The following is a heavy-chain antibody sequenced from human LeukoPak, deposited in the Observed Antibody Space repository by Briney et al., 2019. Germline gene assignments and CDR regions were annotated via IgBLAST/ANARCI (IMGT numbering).Heavy chain of an antibody. J-gene: IGHJ2*01. D-gene: IGHD3-16*01. CDR2: IYTSGSTGDT. Sequence: SETLSLTCTVSGGSISNFYWSWIRQPAGKGLEWIGRIYTSGSTGDTNYNPSLKSRVSMSLDTSKNQFSLNLTSVTAADTVVYYCARESFDWGESTVSSYNWYFDLWGRGTLVTVSS. V-gene: IGHV4-4*07. CDR3: ARESFDWGESTVSSYNWYFDL. CDR1: GGSISNFY.